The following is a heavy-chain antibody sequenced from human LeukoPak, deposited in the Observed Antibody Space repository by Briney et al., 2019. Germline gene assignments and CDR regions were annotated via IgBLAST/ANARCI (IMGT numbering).Heavy chain of an antibody. CDR3: ARRPRIQLWPESYYYYYMDV. J-gene: IGHJ6*03. CDR1: GDSISGYY. D-gene: IGHD5-18*01. V-gene: IGHV4-59*01. Sequence: SETLSLTCTVSGDSISGYYWSWIRQPPGKGLEWIGCIYYSGNTNYNPSLKSRVTISVDTSKNQFSLKLSSVTAADTAVYYCARRPRIQLWPESYYYYYMDVWGKGTTVTVSS. CDR2: IYYSGNT.